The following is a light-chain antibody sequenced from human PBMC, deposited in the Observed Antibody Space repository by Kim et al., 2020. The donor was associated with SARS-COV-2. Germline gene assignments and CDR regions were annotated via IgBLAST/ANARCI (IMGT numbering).Light chain of an antibody. CDR1: GLRNYF. CDR3: KSRDSSGDQWV. CDR2: GKN. J-gene: IGLJ3*02. V-gene: IGLV3-19*01. Sequence: SSELTQDPVVSVALGQTVRITCQGDGLRNYFASWYQQKPGQAPLLVIFGKNSRPAGIADRFSGSSSGNTAALTITGARAEDEVDYYCKSRDSSGDQWVFGGGPQLTVL.